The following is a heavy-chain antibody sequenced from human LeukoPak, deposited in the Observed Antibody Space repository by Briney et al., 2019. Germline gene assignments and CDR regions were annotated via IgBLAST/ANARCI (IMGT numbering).Heavy chain of an antibody. CDR1: GGSIRSSSDY. Sequence: PSETLSLTCTVSGGSIRSSSDYWGWIRQPPGKGLEWIGSIYLSGRTYYNPSLKSRVTISVDTSKNQFSLRLNSVTAADTAVYYCVAEEYGTGSYYKSAFWGKGALVTVSS. V-gene: IGHV4-39*01. J-gene: IGHJ4*02. CDR2: IYLSGRT. CDR3: VAEEYGTGSYYKSAF. D-gene: IGHD3-10*01.